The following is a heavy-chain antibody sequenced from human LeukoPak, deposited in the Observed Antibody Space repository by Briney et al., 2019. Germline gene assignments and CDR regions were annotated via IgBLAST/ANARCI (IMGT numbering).Heavy chain of an antibody. CDR2: TETSGST. CDR3: AAAAVAVDY. J-gene: IGHJ4*02. D-gene: IGHD6-19*01. CDR1: GGSISSYY. Sequence: KSSETLSLTCTVSGGSISSYYWSWIRQPAGKGLEWIGRTETSGSTNYKPSLKSRVTMSVDTSKNQFSLKLSSVTAADTAIYYCAAAAVAVDYWGQGTLVTVSS. V-gene: IGHV4-4*07.